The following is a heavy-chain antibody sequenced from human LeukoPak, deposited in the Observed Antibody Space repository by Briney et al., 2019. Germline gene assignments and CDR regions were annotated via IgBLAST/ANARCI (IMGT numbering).Heavy chain of an antibody. D-gene: IGHD3-16*01. CDR1: GFTFSNAW. Sequence: GGSLRLSCAASGFTFSNAWMSWVRQAPGKGLEWVSGISPSGGITYYTDSVKGRFTISRDNSKNTQSLQMNSLRAEDTAVYYCAKDDDWGRYKHWGQGTLVTVSS. CDR2: ISPSGGIT. V-gene: IGHV3-23*01. CDR3: AKDDDWGRYKH. J-gene: IGHJ1*01.